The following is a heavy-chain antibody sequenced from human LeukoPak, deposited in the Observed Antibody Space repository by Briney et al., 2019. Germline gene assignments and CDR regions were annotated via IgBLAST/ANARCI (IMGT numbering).Heavy chain of an antibody. D-gene: IGHD6-13*01. V-gene: IGHV4-59*01. CDR2: INYSGST. CDR3: TRILRIPGYSNNWYYFDY. J-gene: IGHJ4*02. CDR1: GGSFSSYY. Sequence: PSETLSLTCAVYGGSFSSYYWSWIRQPPGKGLEWIGSINYSGSTNYNPSLKSRVTILVDTSKNQFSLKLTSVTAADTAVYYCTRILRIPGYSNNWYYFDYWGQGTLVTVSS.